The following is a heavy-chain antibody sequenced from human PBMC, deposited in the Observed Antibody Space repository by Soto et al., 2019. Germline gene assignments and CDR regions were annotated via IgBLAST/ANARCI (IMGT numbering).Heavy chain of an antibody. Sequence: GASVKVSCKASGYTFTSYGISWGRQAPGQGLEWMGWISAYNGNTNYAQKLQGRVTMTPVTSTSTAYMELRSLRSDDTAVYYCARVLGGSGTNYYYYYGMDVWGQGTTVTVSS. CDR1: GYTFTSYG. V-gene: IGHV1-18*01. D-gene: IGHD3-10*01. CDR2: ISAYNGNT. CDR3: ARVLGGSGTNYYYYYGMDV. J-gene: IGHJ6*02.